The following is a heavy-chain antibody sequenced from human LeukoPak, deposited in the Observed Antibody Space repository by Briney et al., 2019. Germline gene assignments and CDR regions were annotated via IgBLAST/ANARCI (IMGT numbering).Heavy chain of an antibody. CDR1: GFTFRNYA. Sequence: GGSLRLSCAASGFTFRNYAVHWVRLAPGKGLEWVAVMSYDGNHEYYADSVKGRFTVSRDNSKSTLYLQMSSLRGEDTAVYFCAKDLGPSGLGSGWPFDYWGQGTVVTVSS. J-gene: IGHJ4*02. D-gene: IGHD6-19*01. CDR3: AKDLGPSGLGSGWPFDY. CDR2: MSYDGNHE. V-gene: IGHV3-30*18.